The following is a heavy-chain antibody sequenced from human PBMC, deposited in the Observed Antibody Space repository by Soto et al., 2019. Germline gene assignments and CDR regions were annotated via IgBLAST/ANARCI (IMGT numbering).Heavy chain of an antibody. Sequence: SETLSLTCTVSGASISGFYWSWIRKSAGKGLEWIGRIYATGTTDYNPSLKSRVMMSVDTSKKQFSLKLRSVTAADTAVYYCVRDGTKTLRDWFDPWGQGISVTVSA. CDR1: GASISGFY. D-gene: IGHD1-1*01. J-gene: IGHJ5*02. V-gene: IGHV4-4*07. CDR3: VRDGTKTLRDWFDP. CDR2: IYATGTT.